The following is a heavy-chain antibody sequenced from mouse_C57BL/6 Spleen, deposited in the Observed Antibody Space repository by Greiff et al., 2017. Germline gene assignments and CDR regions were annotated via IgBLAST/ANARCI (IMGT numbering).Heavy chain of an antibody. Sequence: EVHLVESGPGLVKPSQSLSLTCSVTGYSITSGYYWNWIRQFPGNKLEWMGYISYDGSNNYNPSLKNRISITRDTSKNQFFLKLNSVTTEDTATYYCARDSLVHWYFDVWGTGTTVTVSS. V-gene: IGHV3-6*01. CDR1: GYSITSGYY. D-gene: IGHD6-2*01. CDR2: ISYDGSN. CDR3: ARDSLVHWYFDV. J-gene: IGHJ1*03.